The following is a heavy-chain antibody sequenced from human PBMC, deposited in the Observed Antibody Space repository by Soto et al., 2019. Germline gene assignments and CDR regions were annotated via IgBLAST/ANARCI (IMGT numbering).Heavy chain of an antibody. CDR1: GFTFSHYP. D-gene: IGHD4-17*01. CDR3: ARGPGRVTTFDGLDV. Sequence: GGSLRLSCAASGFTFSHYPMHWVRQAPGKGLEWVAVISFDGSTRYYADSVKGRFTISRDNSKNTLYLQMNSLRAEDTAMYYCARGPGRVTTFDGLDVWGQGNTVTVSS. V-gene: IGHV3-30-3*01. J-gene: IGHJ6*02. CDR2: ISFDGSTR.